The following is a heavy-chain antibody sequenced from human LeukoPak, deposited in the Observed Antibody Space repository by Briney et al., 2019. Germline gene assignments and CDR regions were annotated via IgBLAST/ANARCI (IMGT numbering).Heavy chain of an antibody. V-gene: IGHV3-23*01. Sequence: GGSLRLSCAASGFTFSSYAMTWVRQAPGKGLEWVSGISASGSTYYVDSVKGRFTISRDNSNNALYLQMNSLRAEDTAVYYCIKGGGATTYYSRYWGQGTLVTVSS. D-gene: IGHD3-16*01. J-gene: IGHJ4*02. CDR1: GFTFSSYA. CDR2: ISASGST. CDR3: IKGGGATTYYSRY.